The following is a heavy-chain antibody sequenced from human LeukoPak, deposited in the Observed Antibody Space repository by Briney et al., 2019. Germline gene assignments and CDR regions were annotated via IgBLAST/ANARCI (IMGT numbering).Heavy chain of an antibody. V-gene: IGHV3-20*04. D-gene: IGHD3-10*01. Sequence: GGSLRLSCAASGFTLDDYGMSWVRQAPGKGLEWVSGINWNGGSTGYADSAKGRFTISRDNAKNSLYLQMNSLRAEDTALYYCARDSFGEEDYWGQGTLVTVSS. CDR2: INWNGGST. J-gene: IGHJ4*02. CDR3: ARDSFGEEDY. CDR1: GFTLDDYG.